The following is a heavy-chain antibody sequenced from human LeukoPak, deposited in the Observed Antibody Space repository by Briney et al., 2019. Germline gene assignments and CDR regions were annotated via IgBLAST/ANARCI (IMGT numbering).Heavy chain of an antibody. J-gene: IGHJ4*02. CDR2: INPGAGST. Sequence: ASVKVSCKASGYTFTSYYMHWIRQAPGQGLEWMGIINPGAGSTLYPQKFQDRVTMTRDTSTSTVYMELSSLRSEDTAVYYCARVVATKNFDYWGQGTLVTVSS. CDR3: ARVVATKNFDY. CDR1: GYTFTSYY. D-gene: IGHD5-24*01. V-gene: IGHV1-46*01.